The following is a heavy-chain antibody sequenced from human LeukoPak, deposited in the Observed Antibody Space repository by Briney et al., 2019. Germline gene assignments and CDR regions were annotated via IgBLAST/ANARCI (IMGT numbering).Heavy chain of an antibody. J-gene: IGHJ4*02. D-gene: IGHD6-19*01. CDR3: ARDSSSGSAAFDY. Sequence: GGSLRLSCAASGFTFSSYAMHWVRQAPGKGLERVAVISYDGSNKYYADSVKGRFTISRDNSKNTLYLQMNSLRAEDTAVYYCARDSSSGSAAFDYWGQGTLVTVSS. CDR2: ISYDGSNK. CDR1: GFTFSSYA. V-gene: IGHV3-30*04.